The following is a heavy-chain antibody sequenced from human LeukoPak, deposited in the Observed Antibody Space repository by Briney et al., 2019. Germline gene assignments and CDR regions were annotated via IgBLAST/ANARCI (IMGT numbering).Heavy chain of an antibody. CDR1: GGSISSYY. D-gene: IGHD5-12*01. Sequence: SSETLSLTCTVSGGSISSYYWSWIRQPPGKGLEWIGYIYYSGSTNYNPSLKSRVTISVDTSKNQFSLKLSSVTAADTAVYYCASYRGYSGYDSSYYFDYWGQGTLVTVSS. J-gene: IGHJ4*02. V-gene: IGHV4-59*01. CDR3: ASYRGYSGYDSSYYFDY. CDR2: IYYSGST.